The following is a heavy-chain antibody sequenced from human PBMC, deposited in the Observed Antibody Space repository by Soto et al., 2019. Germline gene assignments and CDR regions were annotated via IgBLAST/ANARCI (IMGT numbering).Heavy chain of an antibody. Sequence: QVQLQESGPGLVKPSQTLSLPCTVSGGSISRGDYYWGWIRQPPGKGLGWIGYISDSGSTYYNPSLKRRVNISVDTSKNQFSLKLSSVTAADTAVYYCAREVAAAGDFDYWGQGTLVTVSS. V-gene: IGHV4-30-4*01. CDR2: ISDSGST. CDR1: GGSISRGDYY. D-gene: IGHD2-15*01. J-gene: IGHJ4*02. CDR3: AREVAAAGDFDY.